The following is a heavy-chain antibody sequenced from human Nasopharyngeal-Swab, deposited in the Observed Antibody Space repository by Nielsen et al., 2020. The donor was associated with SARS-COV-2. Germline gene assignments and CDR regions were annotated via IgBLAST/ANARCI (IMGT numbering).Heavy chain of an antibody. CDR2: IKQDGSEK. D-gene: IGHD2-2*01. CDR3: AAAAKGY. V-gene: IGHV3-7*01. Sequence: GESLKISCAASGFTFSSYWMSWVRQAPGKGLEWVATIKQDGSEKYSVDSVKGRFTISRDNAKNSLYLQMNSLRAEDTAVYYCAAAAKGYWGQGTLVTVSS. J-gene: IGHJ4*02. CDR1: GFTFSSYW.